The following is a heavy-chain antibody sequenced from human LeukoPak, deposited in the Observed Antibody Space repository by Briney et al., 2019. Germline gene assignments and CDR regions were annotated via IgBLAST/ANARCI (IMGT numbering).Heavy chain of an antibody. D-gene: IGHD2-15*01. CDR1: GYTFTGYY. V-gene: IGHV1-2*02. J-gene: IGHJ4*02. Sequence: GASVKVSCKASGYTFTGYYMHWVRQAPGQGREWMGWINPNSGGTNYAQKFQGRVTMTRDTSISTAYMELSRLRSDDTAVYYCARVRGTVVATVDYWGQGTLVTVSS. CDR2: INPNSGGT. CDR3: ARVRGTVVATVDY.